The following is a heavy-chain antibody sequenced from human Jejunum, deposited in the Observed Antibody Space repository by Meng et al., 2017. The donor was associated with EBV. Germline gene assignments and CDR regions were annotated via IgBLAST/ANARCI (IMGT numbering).Heavy chain of an antibody. Sequence: VQLVESGGGLVKPGGSLRLSCAASRFTFSDYYMNWIRQAPGKGLQWVSTITSSGGGTTYADSVRGRFTISRDNSKNTVSLQMSSLRAEDTAIYYCAKDLDEDSNRLTPFDCWGQGTLVTVSS. CDR3: AKDLDEDSNRLTPFDC. J-gene: IGHJ4*02. CDR1: RFTFSDYY. CDR2: ITSSGGGT. V-gene: IGHV3-23*04. D-gene: IGHD1-14*01.